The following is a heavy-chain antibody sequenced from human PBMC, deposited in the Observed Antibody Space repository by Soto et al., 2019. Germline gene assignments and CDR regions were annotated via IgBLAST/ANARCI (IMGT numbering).Heavy chain of an antibody. D-gene: IGHD1-7*01. CDR2: ISWNSGSI. J-gene: IGHJ6*02. V-gene: IGHV3-9*01. CDR1: GFTFDDYA. Sequence: EVQLVESGGGLVQPGRSLRLSCAASGFTFDDYAMHWVRQAPGKGLEWVSGISWNSGSIGYADSVKGRFTISRDNAKNSLYLQMNSLRAEDTALYYCAKDGGKLELRALYGMDVWGQGTTVTVSS. CDR3: AKDGGKLELRALYGMDV.